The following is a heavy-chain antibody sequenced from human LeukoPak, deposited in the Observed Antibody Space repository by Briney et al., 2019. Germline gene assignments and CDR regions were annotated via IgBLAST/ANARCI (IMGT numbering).Heavy chain of an antibody. CDR2: IRSKAYGGTT. CDR3: TRLFGLLWFGESQYIDY. J-gene: IGHJ4*02. Sequence: GSLRLSCTASGFTFGDYAMSWVRQAPGKGLEWVGFIRSKAYGGTTEYAASVKGRFTISRDDSKSIAYLQMNSLKTEDTAVYYCTRLFGLLWFGESQYIDYWGQGTLVTVSS. V-gene: IGHV3-49*04. D-gene: IGHD3-10*01. CDR1: GFTFGDYA.